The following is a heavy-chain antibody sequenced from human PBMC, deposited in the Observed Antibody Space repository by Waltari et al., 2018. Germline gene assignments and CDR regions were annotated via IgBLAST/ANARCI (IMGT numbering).Heavy chain of an antibody. V-gene: IGHV3-23*04. CDR1: GFTFSSYA. CDR2: ISGSGGIK. Sequence: EVQLVESGGGLVQPGGSLRLSCAASGFTFSSYAMSWVRQAPGKGLEWVSAISGSGGIKYYEDSVKGRFTISRDNSNNTLYLQMNSLRAEDTAVYYCAKSDLRIVGATNAFDIWGQGTMVTVSS. D-gene: IGHD1-26*01. CDR3: AKSDLRIVGATNAFDI. J-gene: IGHJ3*02.